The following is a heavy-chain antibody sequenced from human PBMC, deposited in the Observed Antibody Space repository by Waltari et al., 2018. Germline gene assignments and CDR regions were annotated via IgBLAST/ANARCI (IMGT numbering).Heavy chain of an antibody. V-gene: IGHV1-3*04. CDR1: GYTFISYA. D-gene: IGHD2-15*01. CDR2: INTGKGDT. Sequence: QVQFVQSGAELKKPGASVRLFCRTSGYTFISYAIHWVRQAPGQRLEWMGWINTGKGDTKYAQKFQGRVTISRDTFARTAYIDLSSLTSEDTAVYYCARGGRLPFFDFWGQGTLVTVSS. J-gene: IGHJ4*02. CDR3: ARGGRLPFFDF.